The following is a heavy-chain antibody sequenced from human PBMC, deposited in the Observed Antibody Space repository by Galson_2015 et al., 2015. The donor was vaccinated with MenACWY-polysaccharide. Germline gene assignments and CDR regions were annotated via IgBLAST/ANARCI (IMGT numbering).Heavy chain of an antibody. CDR3: AREGSRIVFHAFDV. Sequence: SLRLSCAASGIRFSGSGMHWVRQAPGKGLEWVAVIQYDGSKIVYADSVKGRFTVSRDNSKNTLYLEMISLRAEDTAVYYCAREGSRIVFHAFDVWGQGTMVVVSS. D-gene: IGHD2-15*01. J-gene: IGHJ3*01. CDR1: GIRFSGSG. V-gene: IGHV3-33*05. CDR2: IQYDGSKI.